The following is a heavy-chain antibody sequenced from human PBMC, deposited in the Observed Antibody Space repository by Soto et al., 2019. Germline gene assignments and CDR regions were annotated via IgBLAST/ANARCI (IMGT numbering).Heavy chain of an antibody. V-gene: IGHV3-48*02. J-gene: IGHJ4*02. CDR2: ISGGGGSSITI. Sequence: ESGGGLVQPGGSLRLSCAVSGFTFSSYDMNWVRQAPGTGLEWVSYISGGGGSSITIYYADSVKGRFTISRDNAKNSLYLQMNSLRDEDTAVYYCARVAGVGDQDEYWGQGTLVTVSS. CDR3: ARVAGVGDQDEY. CDR1: GFTFSSYD. D-gene: IGHD1-26*01.